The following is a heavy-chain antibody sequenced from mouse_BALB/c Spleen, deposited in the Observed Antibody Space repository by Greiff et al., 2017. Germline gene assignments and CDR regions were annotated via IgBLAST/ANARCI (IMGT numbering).Heavy chain of an antibody. J-gene: IGHJ2*01. CDR3: ARGNFFDY. CDR1: GFTFTDYS. CDR2: IRNKANGYKT. Sequence: EVKLVESGAGLVRPGASLRLSCETSGFTFTDYSMSWVRQPPGKALEWLGFIRNKANGYKTEYNASVKGRFTISRDNTQSILYLQMNTLGAEDSATYYCARGNFFDYWGQGTTLTVSS. V-gene: IGHV7-3*02.